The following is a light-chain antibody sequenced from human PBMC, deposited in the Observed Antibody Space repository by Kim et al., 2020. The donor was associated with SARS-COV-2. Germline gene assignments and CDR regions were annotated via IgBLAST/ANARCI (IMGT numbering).Light chain of an antibody. V-gene: IGLV1-40*01. CDR1: RSNTGAGYD. CDR3: QSYDSSLSGSV. CDR2: GNS. J-gene: IGLJ3*02. Sequence: GAPISCSGSRSNTGAGYDVHWYQQLPGTAPKLLIYGNSNRPSGVPDRFSGSKSGTSASLAITGLQAEDEADYYCQSYDSSLSGSVFGGGTQLTVL.